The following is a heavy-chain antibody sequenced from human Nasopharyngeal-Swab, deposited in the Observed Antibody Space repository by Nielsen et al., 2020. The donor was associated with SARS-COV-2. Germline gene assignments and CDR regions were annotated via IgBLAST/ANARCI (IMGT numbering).Heavy chain of an antibody. D-gene: IGHD2-2*01. CDR2: ISYDGSNK. V-gene: IGHV3-30*18. CDR1: GFTFSSYG. Sequence: GASLKISCAASGFTFSSYGMHWVRQAPGKGLEWVAVISYDGSNKYYADSVKGRFTISRDNSKNTLYLQMNSLRAEDTAVYYCAKARRGYCSSTSCSISIDPWGQGTLVTVSS. J-gene: IGHJ5*02. CDR3: AKARRGYCSSTSCSISIDP.